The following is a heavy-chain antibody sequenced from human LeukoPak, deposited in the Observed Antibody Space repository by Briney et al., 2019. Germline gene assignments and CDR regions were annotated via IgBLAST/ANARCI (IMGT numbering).Heavy chain of an antibody. Sequence: ASVKVSCKASGYTFTSYAMHWVRQAPGQRLEWMGWINAGNGNAKYSQKFQGRVTITTGESTSTAYMELSSLRSEDTAVYYCARSRGLRFLEWLLPFDYWGQGTLVTVSS. V-gene: IGHV1-3*01. CDR1: GYTFTSYA. J-gene: IGHJ4*02. CDR2: INAGNGNA. D-gene: IGHD3-3*01. CDR3: ARSRGLRFLEWLLPFDY.